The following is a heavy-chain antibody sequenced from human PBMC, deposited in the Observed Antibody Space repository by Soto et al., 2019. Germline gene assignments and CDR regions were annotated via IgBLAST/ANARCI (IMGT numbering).Heavy chain of an antibody. V-gene: IGHV1-18*01. CDR1: GYTFTSYG. CDR2: ISAYNGNT. D-gene: IGHD3-3*01. CDR3: ARDFYDFWSGYYNRRYYYYMDV. Sequence: EASVKVSCKASGYTFTSYGISWVRQAPGQGLEWMGWISAYNGNTNYAQKLQGRVTMTTDTSTSTAYMELRSLRSDDTAVYYCARDFYDFWSGYYNRRYYYYMDVWGNGTRVTVSS. J-gene: IGHJ6*03.